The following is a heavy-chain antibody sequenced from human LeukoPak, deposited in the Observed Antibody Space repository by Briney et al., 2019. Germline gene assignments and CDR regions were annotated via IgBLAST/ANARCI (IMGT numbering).Heavy chain of an antibody. CDR2: INHSGST. V-gene: IGHV4-34*01. CDR1: GGSFSGYY. D-gene: IGHD3-9*01. J-gene: IGHJ6*04. Sequence: SETLSVTCAVYGGSFSGYYWSWIRQPPGKGLEWIGEINHSGSTNYNPSLKSRVTISVDTSKNQFSLKLSSVTAADTAVYYCARGLSYDILTGYYKNYYYGMDVWGKGTTVTVSS. CDR3: ARGLSYDILTGYYKNYYYGMDV.